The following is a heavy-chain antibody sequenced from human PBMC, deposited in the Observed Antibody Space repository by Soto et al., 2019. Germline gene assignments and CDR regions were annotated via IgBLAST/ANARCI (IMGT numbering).Heavy chain of an antibody. CDR1: GGTFSSYA. D-gene: IGHD2-2*01. Sequence: QVQLVQSGAEVKKPGSSMKVSCKASGGTFSSYAISWVRQAPGQGLEWMGGIIPIFGTANYAQKFQGRVTITADESTSTAYMELSSLRSEDTAVYYCARALIGYCSSTSCYREYFDYWGQGTLVTVSS. J-gene: IGHJ4*02. CDR2: IIPIFGTA. V-gene: IGHV1-69*01. CDR3: ARALIGYCSSTSCYREYFDY.